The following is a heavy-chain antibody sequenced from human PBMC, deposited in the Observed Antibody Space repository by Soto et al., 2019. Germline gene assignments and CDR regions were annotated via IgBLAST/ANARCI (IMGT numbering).Heavy chain of an antibody. Sequence: GESLKISCKTSGYSFTSHWIAWVRQMSGKGLEWMGIIYPSDSDIRYRPSFQGQVTISVDKSISTAYLQWSSLKASDTATYYCARQDYSNYRGGMDVWGQGTTVTVSS. J-gene: IGHJ6*02. CDR3: ARQDYSNYRGGMDV. V-gene: IGHV5-51*01. CDR1: GYSFTSHW. CDR2: IYPSDSDI. D-gene: IGHD2-2*01.